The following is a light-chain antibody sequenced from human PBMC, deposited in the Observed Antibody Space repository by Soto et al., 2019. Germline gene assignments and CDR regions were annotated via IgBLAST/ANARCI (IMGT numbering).Light chain of an antibody. J-gene: IGKJ1*01. V-gene: IGKV1-5*03. CDR3: QQYHSYWT. CDR2: KTS. CDR1: QSISSW. Sequence: DIQMTQFPSTLSASVGDRVTITCRASQSISSWLAWYQQKSGTAPKLLIYKTSSLESGVPSRFSGSGSGTEFTLTISSLQPDDFATYYRQQYHSYWTFGQGTKVEVK.